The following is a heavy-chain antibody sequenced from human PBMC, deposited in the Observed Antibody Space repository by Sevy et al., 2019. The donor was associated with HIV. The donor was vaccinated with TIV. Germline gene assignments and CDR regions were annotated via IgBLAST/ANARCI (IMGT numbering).Heavy chain of an antibody. D-gene: IGHD2-15*01. CDR1: GFIFNTYA. V-gene: IGHV3-30-3*01. Sequence: GESLKISCAASGFIFNTYAMHRVRQAPGQGLEWVAVIAYDGINKYYEDSVKGRFTISRDNSRNTLDLQMNSLRSEDTALYSCASTGYGTGGSCYSPFGYWGQGTLVTVSS. J-gene: IGHJ4*02. CDR2: IAYDGINK. CDR3: ASTGYGTGGSCYSPFGY.